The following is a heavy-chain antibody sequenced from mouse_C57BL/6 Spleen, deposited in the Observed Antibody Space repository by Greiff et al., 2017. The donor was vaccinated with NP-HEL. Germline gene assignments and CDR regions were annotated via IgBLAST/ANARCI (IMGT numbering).Heavy chain of an antibody. D-gene: IGHD2-2*01. J-gene: IGHJ4*01. Sequence: QVQLKQPGAELVRPGSSVKLSCKASGYTFTSYWMHWVKQRPIQGLEWIGNIDPSDSETHYNQKFKDKATLTVDKSSSTAYMQLSSLTSEDSAVYYCARVYYGYDRGAMDYWGQGTSVTVSS. CDR2: IDPSDSET. V-gene: IGHV1-52*01. CDR1: GYTFTSYW. CDR3: ARVYYGYDRGAMDY.